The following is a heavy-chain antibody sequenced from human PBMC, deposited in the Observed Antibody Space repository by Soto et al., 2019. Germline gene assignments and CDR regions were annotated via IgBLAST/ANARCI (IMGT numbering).Heavy chain of an antibody. CDR1: GGSISSGDYY. CDR3: ARVDVDTETLDY. D-gene: IGHD5-18*01. Sequence: SETLSLTCTVSGGSISSGDYYWSWIRQPPGKGLEWIGYIYYSGSTYYNPSLKSRVTISVDTSKNQFSLKLSSVTAADTAVYYCARVDVDTETLDYWGQGTLVTVSS. CDR2: IYYSGST. J-gene: IGHJ4*02. V-gene: IGHV4-30-4*01.